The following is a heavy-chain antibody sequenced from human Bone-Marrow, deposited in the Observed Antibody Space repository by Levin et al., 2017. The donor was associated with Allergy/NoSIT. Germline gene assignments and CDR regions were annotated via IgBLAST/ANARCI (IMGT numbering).Heavy chain of an antibody. CDR3: ARTLSTRLNAFDI. J-gene: IGHJ3*02. Sequence: SLKISCAAFGFTLENYAMHWVRQAPGKGLEWVSGISWNSANIAYADSVKGRFTISRDNANNSLYLQMNSLKPEDTALYYCARTLSTRLNAFDIWGLGTMVTVSS. D-gene: IGHD1-1*01. CDR2: ISWNSANI. CDR1: GFTLENYA. V-gene: IGHV3-9*01.